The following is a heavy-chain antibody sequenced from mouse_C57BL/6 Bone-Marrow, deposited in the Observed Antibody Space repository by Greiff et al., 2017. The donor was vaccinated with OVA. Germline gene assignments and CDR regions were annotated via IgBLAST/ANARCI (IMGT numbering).Heavy chain of an antibody. CDR2: IYPGDGDT. D-gene: IGHD2-3*01. J-gene: IGHJ2*01. CDR3: ARERDGYYDY. V-gene: IGHV1-82*01. CDR1: GYAFSSSW. Sequence: QVQLKESGPELVKPGASVKISCKASGYAFSSSWMNWVKQRPGKGLEWIGRIYPGDGDTNYNGKFKGKATLTADKSSSTAYMQLSSLTSDDSAVYFCARERDGYYDYWGQGTTLTVSS.